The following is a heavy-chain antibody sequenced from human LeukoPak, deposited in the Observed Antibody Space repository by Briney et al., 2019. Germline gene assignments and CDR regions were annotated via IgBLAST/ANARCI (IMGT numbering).Heavy chain of an antibody. V-gene: IGHV6-1*01. D-gene: IGHD4/OR15-4a*01. CDR1: GDSVSSNSTA. CDR2: TYYRSKWYN. J-gene: IGHJ3*02. Sequence: WQTLPLTCAISGDSVSSNSTAWNWIRQSPSRGLEWLGRTYYRSKWYNDYTVSVKSRITFNPDTSKNQFSLHLNSVTPEDTAVYYCARKRLSADSFDIWGQGTLVTVFS. CDR3: ARKRLSADSFDI.